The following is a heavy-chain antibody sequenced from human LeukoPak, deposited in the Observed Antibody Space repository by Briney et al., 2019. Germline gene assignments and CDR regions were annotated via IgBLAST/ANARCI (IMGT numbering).Heavy chain of an antibody. Sequence: SETLSLTCPVYGGSFSGYYWSWIRQPPGKGLEWIGEINHSGSTNYNPSLKSRVTISVDTSKNQFSLKLSSVTAADTAVYYCASWYSSSASPSDYWGQGTLVTVSS. CDR2: INHSGST. V-gene: IGHV4-34*01. J-gene: IGHJ4*02. D-gene: IGHD6-13*01. CDR1: GGSFSGYY. CDR3: ASWYSSSASPSDY.